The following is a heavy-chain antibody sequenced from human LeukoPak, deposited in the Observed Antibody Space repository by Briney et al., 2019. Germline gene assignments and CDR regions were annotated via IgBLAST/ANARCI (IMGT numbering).Heavy chain of an antibody. V-gene: IGHV4-4*07. CDR2: IYSSGLT. D-gene: IGHD3-22*01. Sequence: SETLSLTCNVSGDSINHYYWSWIRQPAGKGLEWIGLIYSSGLTTYNPSLKSRVTMSVDTSKNQFSLKLSSVTAADTAVYYCAREGTSLYYYDSSGYFDYWGQGTLVTVSS. CDR1: GDSINHYY. CDR3: AREGTSLYYYDSSGYFDY. J-gene: IGHJ4*02.